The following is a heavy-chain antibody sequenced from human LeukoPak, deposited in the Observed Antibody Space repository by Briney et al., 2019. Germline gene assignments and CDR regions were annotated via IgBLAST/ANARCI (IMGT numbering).Heavy chain of an antibody. D-gene: IGHD3-9*01. V-gene: IGHV4-39*01. CDR3: ARLSKGRYFDYIFDY. CDR1: GGPVSSTEFY. Sequence: PSETLSLTCTVSGGPVSSTEFYWGWIRQPPGKGLQWIGNIYYTGSTYYNPSLNSRVTMSVDTSQNQISLKMTSVTAADTAVYYCARLSKGRYFDYIFDYWGQGTLVTVSS. J-gene: IGHJ4*02. CDR2: IYYTGST.